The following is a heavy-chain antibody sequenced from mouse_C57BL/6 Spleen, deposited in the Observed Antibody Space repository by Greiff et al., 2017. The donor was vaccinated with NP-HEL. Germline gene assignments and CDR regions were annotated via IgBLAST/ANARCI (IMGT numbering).Heavy chain of an antibody. J-gene: IGHJ4*01. CDR1: GYTFTSYW. CDR2: IDPSDSNT. CDR3: ARTVYDHDDAMDY. D-gene: IGHD2-4*01. Sequence: QVQLKQPGAELVMPGASVKLSCKASGYTFTSYWMHWVKQRPGQGLEWIGEIDPSDSNTNYNQKFKGKSTLTVDKSSSPAFMNISSLTSEDSAVDYCARTVYDHDDAMDYWGQGTSVTVSS. V-gene: IGHV1-69*01.